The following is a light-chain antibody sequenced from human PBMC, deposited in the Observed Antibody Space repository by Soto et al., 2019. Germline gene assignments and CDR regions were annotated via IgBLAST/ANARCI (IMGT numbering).Light chain of an antibody. V-gene: IGLV1-51*02. CDR1: SSNNGNNY. CDR3: GTWDSSLSASGV. CDR2: ENN. Sequence: QSVLTQPPSVSAAPGQKVTISCSGSSSNNGNNYVSWYQQLPGTAPKLLIYENNKRPSGIPDRFSGSKSGTSATLGITGLQTGDEADYYCGTWDSSLSASGVFGGGTKLTVL. J-gene: IGLJ3*02.